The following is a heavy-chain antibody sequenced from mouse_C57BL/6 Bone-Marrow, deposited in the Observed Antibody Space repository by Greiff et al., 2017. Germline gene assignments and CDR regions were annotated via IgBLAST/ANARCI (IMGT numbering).Heavy chain of an antibody. CDR2: IHPNSGST. V-gene: IGHV1-64*01. CDR3: AREAEVDSQGHYFDY. J-gene: IGHJ2*01. D-gene: IGHD3-3*01. Sequence: QVQLQQPGAELVKPGASVKLSCKASGYTFTSYWMHWVKQRPGQGLEWIGMIHPNSGSTNYNETFKSQATLTVDKSSSTAYMQLSSLTSEDSAVYYCAREAEVDSQGHYFDYWGKGTTLTVSS. CDR1: GYTFTSYW.